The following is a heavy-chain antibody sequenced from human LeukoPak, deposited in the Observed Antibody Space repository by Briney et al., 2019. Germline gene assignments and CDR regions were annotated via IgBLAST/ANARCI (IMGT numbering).Heavy chain of an antibody. V-gene: IGHV4-31*03. CDR3: ARGGAARLHFQN. CDR1: GGSISSGGYY. CDR2: IYYSGST. D-gene: IGHD6-6*01. Sequence: SETLSLTCTVSGGSISSGGYYWSWIRQHPGKGLEWIGYIYYSGSTYYNPSLKSRVTISVDTSKNQFSLKLSSVTAADTAVYYCARGGAARLHFQNWGQGTLVTVSS. J-gene: IGHJ1*01.